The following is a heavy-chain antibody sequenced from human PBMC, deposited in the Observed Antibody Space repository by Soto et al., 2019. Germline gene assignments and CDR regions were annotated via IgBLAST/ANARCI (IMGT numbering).Heavy chain of an antibody. CDR2: ISDDGVSK. J-gene: IGHJ4*02. V-gene: IGHV3-30*03. CDR3: ARAYYFGSGTSYTLYY. D-gene: IGHD3-10*01. CDR1: GFTFSNYG. Sequence: GGSLRLSCAASGFTFSNYGMHWFRQAPGKGLEWVAVISDDGVSKYYADSVQGRFTISRDNSESAVFLQMNSLRPDDTALYFCARAYYFGSGTSYTLYYWGQGTQVTVSS.